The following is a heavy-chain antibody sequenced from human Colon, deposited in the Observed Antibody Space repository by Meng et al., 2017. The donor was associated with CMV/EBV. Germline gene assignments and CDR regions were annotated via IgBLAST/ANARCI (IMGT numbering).Heavy chain of an antibody. D-gene: IGHD2-8*01. Sequence: SETLSLTCAVSGGSISDYYWSWIRQPPGKGLEWIGYISYSGGANYNPSLKSRVTISVDTSKNQVSLGLTSLTAADTAVYHCARDFPLVVPPTANYWGQGTLVTVSS. CDR3: ARDFPLVVPPTANY. V-gene: IGHV4-59*01. CDR2: ISYSGGA. J-gene: IGHJ4*02. CDR1: GGSISDYY.